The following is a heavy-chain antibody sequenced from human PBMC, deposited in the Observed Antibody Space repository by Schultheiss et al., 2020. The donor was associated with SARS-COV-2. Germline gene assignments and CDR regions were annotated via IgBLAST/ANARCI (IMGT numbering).Heavy chain of an antibody. D-gene: IGHD3-16*02. Sequence: SETLSLTCAVSGYSISSGYYWGWIRQHPGKGLEWIGYIYYSGSTNYNPSLKSRVTISVDTSKNQFSLRLSSVTAADTAVYYCATSASSNYRYKFDYWGQGILVTVSS. CDR2: IYYSGST. CDR1: GYSISSGYY. CDR3: ATSASSNYRYKFDY. V-gene: IGHV4-38-2*01. J-gene: IGHJ4*02.